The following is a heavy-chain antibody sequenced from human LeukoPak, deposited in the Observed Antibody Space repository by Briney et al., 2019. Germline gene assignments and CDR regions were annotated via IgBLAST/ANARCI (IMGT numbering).Heavy chain of an antibody. CDR3: ARDISLPHKRVVPAAIRDYYYMDV. J-gene: IGHJ6*03. CDR2: IWYDGSNK. Sequence: PGGSLRLSCTASGFTFSSYGMHWVRQAPGKGLEWVAVIWYDGSNKYYADSVKGRFTISRDNSKNTLYLQMNSLRAEDTAVYYCARDISLPHKRVVPAAIRDYYYMDVWGKGTTVTVSS. CDR1: GFTFSSYG. D-gene: IGHD2-2*01. V-gene: IGHV3-33*01.